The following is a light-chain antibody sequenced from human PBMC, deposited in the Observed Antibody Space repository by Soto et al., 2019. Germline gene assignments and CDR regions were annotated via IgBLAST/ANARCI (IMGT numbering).Light chain of an antibody. V-gene: IGKV3-15*01. CDR2: GTS. CDR1: QNITTN. J-gene: IGKJ4*01. CDR3: QQYTNWPPELT. Sequence: EIVLTQSPATLSVSPGERATLSCRASQNITTNLAWYQQQPGQAPRLLIYGTSTRATGIPARFSGSGSGTEFTLTISSLQSEDFAVYYCQQYTNWPPELTFGGGTKVEIK.